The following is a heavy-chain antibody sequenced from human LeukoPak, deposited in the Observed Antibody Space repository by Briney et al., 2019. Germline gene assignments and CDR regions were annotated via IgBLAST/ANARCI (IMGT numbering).Heavy chain of an antibody. Sequence: GGSLRLSCAASGFTFSSYGMHWVRQAPGKGLEWVAVIWYDGSNKYYADSVKGRFTISRDNSKNTLYLQMNSLGAEDTAVYYCARDPVVVVAATLGYYYGMDVWGQGTTVTVSS. CDR2: IWYDGSNK. V-gene: IGHV3-33*01. D-gene: IGHD2-15*01. CDR3: ARDPVVVVAATLGYYYGMDV. J-gene: IGHJ6*02. CDR1: GFTFSSYG.